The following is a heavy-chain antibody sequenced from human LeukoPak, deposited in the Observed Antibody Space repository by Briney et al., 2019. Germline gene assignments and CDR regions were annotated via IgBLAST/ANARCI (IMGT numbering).Heavy chain of an antibody. Sequence: PSETLSLTCTVSGGSISSYYWSWIRQPPGKELEWIGYIYYSGSTNYNPSLKSRVTISVDTSKNQFSLKLSSVTAADTAVYYCVRGNDYSNNFDYWGQGTLVTVSS. CDR1: GGSISSYY. D-gene: IGHD4-11*01. J-gene: IGHJ4*02. CDR3: VRGNDYSNNFDY. CDR2: IYYSGST. V-gene: IGHV4-59*01.